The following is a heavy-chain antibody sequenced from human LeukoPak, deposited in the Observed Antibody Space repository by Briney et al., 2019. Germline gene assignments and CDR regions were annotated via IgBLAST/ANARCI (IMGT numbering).Heavy chain of an antibody. CDR3: ASIPAVGSGSYRRPYYFDY. Sequence: GESLKISCKGSGYSYTSYWIGWVHQMPGKGLEWMGIIYPGDSDTRYSPSFQGQVTISADKSISTAYLQWSSLRASDTAMYYCASIPAVGSGSYRRPYYFDYWGQGTLVTVSS. D-gene: IGHD1-26*01. CDR2: IYPGDSDT. J-gene: IGHJ4*02. CDR1: GYSYTSYW. V-gene: IGHV5-51*07.